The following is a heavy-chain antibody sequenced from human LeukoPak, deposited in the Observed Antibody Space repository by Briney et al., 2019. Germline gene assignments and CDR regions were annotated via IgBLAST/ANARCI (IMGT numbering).Heavy chain of an antibody. CDR2: IYSGGST. D-gene: IGHD3-22*01. V-gene: IGHV3-53*01. CDR1: GFTVSSNY. Sequence: GGSLRLSCAASGFTVSSNYMSWVRQAPGKGLEWVSVIYSGGSTYYADSVKGRFTISRDNSKNTLYLQMNSLRAEDTAVYYCARDYYDSSGSYTSWYFDYWGQGTLVTVSS. CDR3: ARDYYDSSGSYTSWYFDY. J-gene: IGHJ4*02.